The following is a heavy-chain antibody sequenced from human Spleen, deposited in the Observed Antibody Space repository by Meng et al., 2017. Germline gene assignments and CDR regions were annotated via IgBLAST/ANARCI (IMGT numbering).Heavy chain of an antibody. Sequence: SETLSLTCTVSGYSISSGYYWSWIRQPAGKGLEWLGHIYTSGSTNYNPSLKSRVTMSVDTSKNQFSLKLSSVTATDTAVYYCATQFGDYLRFFQDWGQGTLVTVSS. CDR2: IYTSGST. V-gene: IGHV4-61*09. CDR3: ATQFGDYLRFFQD. D-gene: IGHD4-17*01. J-gene: IGHJ1*01. CDR1: GYSISSGYY.